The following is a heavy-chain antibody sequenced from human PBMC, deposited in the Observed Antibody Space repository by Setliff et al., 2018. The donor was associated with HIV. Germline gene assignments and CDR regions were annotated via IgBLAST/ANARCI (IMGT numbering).Heavy chain of an antibody. V-gene: IGHV4-59*01. J-gene: IGHJ4*02. CDR1: GGSISSYY. Sequence: PSETLSLTCTFSGGSISSYYWSWIRQPPGKGLEWIGYIYYSGTTNYNPSLKSRVTISVDTSKNQFSLKLSSVTAADTAVYYCARDNSRLHHFDYWGQRTLVTVSS. D-gene: IGHD1-20*01. CDR3: ARDNSRLHHFDY. CDR2: IYYSGTT.